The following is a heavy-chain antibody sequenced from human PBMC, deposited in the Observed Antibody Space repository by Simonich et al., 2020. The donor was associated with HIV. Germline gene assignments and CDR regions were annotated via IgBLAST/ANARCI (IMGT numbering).Heavy chain of an antibody. Sequence: QVQLQQWGAGLLKPSETLSLTCAVYGGSFSGYYWSWIRQPPGRGLEWIGEINHSGSPNYNPSLKGRVTISVETSKNQFSLKLSSVTAADTAVYYCARGFYQRLYYFDYWGQGTLVTVSS. J-gene: IGHJ4*02. CDR3: ARGFYQRLYYFDY. CDR1: GGSFSGYY. V-gene: IGHV4-34*01. CDR2: INHSGSP. D-gene: IGHD2-2*01.